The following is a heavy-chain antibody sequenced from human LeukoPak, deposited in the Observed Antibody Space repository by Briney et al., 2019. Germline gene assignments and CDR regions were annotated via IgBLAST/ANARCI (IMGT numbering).Heavy chain of an antibody. V-gene: IGHV7-4-1*02. CDR1: GYTFTGYY. CDR3: ARDLRRIGYCSGGSCYSSFMASYYMDV. D-gene: IGHD2-15*01. J-gene: IGHJ6*03. CDR2: INTNTGNP. Sequence: ASVKVSCKASGYTFTGYYMHWVRQAPGQGLEWMGWINTNTGNPTYAQGFTGRFVFSLDTSVSTAYLQISSLKAEDTAVYYCARDLRRIGYCSGGSCYSSFMASYYMDVWGKGTTVTVSS.